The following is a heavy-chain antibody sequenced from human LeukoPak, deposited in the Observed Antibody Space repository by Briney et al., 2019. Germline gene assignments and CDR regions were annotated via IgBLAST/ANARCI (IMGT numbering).Heavy chain of an antibody. D-gene: IGHD3-10*01. Sequence: PGGSLRLSCAASGFTFSDYYMSWIRQAPGKGVEGVSYISSSGSTIYYADSVKGRFTISRDNAKNSLYLQMNSLRAEDTAVYYCARDLGGSGRYNWFDPWGQGTLVTVSS. V-gene: IGHV3-11*01. CDR2: ISSSGSTI. J-gene: IGHJ5*02. CDR1: GFTFSDYY. CDR3: ARDLGGSGRYNWFDP.